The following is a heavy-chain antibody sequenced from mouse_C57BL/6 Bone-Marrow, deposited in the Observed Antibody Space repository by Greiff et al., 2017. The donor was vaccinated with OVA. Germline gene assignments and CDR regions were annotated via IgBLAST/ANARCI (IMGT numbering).Heavy chain of an antibody. V-gene: IGHV8-12*01. CDR3: ARRRYFDV. CDR1: GFSLSTSGMG. CDR2: IYWDDDK. Sequence: VKLVESGPGILQSSQTLSLTCSFSGFSLSTSGMGVSWIRQPSGKGLEWLAHIYWDDDKRYNPSLKSRLTISKDTSRNQVFLKITSVDTADTATYYCARRRYFDVWGTGTTVTVSS. J-gene: IGHJ1*03.